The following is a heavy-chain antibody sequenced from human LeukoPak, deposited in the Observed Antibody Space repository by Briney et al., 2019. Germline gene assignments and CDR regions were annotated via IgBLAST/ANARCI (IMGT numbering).Heavy chain of an antibody. J-gene: IGHJ4*02. CDR1: GFTFSSYG. V-gene: IGHV3-33*01. Sequence: GRSLRLSCAASGFTFSSYGMHWVRQAPGKGLEWVAVIWYDGSNKYYADSVKGRFTISRDDSKNTLYLQMNSLRAEDTAVYYCARDSGPLDYWGQGTLVTVSS. D-gene: IGHD2-15*01. CDR3: ARDSGPLDY. CDR2: IWYDGSNK.